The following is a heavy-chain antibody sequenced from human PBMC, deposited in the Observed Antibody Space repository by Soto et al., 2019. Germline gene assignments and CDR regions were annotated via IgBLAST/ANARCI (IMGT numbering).Heavy chain of an antibody. J-gene: IGHJ6*02. D-gene: IGHD3-3*01. CDR2: IYLSGST. CDR1: GGSISSGGYS. Sequence: SETLSLTCAVSGGSISSGGYSWSWIRQPPGKGLEWIGYIYLSGSTYYNPSLKSRVTISVDRSKNQFSLKLSSVTAADTAVYYCARGDFWSGSYYYYGMDVWGQGTTVTVSS. V-gene: IGHV4-30-2*01. CDR3: ARGDFWSGSYYYYGMDV.